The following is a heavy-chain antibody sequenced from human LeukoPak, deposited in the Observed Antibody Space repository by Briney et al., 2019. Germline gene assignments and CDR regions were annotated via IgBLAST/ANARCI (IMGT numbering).Heavy chain of an antibody. Sequence: SETLSLTCAVSGYSLSSGYYWGWIRQPPGKGLEWIGSIYHSGSTYYNPSLKSRVTISVDTSKNQFSLKLSSVTAADTAVYYCARDQWFGDQCYYGMDVWGKGTTVTVSS. J-gene: IGHJ6*04. CDR3: ARDQWFGDQCYYGMDV. CDR1: GYSLSSGYY. CDR2: IYHSGST. V-gene: IGHV4-38-2*02. D-gene: IGHD3-10*01.